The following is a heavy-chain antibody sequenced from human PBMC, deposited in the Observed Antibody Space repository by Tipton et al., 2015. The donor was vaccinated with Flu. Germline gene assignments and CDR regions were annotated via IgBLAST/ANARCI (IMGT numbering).Heavy chain of an antibody. CDR3: ARRDFSNYVSDPKNWFDR. J-gene: IGHJ5*02. Sequence: TLSLTCTVYGDSINSDYFWGWIRQPPGKGLEWIATIHRFGSTEYHPSLKSRVTISIDTSKNQFSLEMRSVTAADMAVYYCARRDFSNYVSDPKNWFDRLGQGTLGTVSS. CDR1: GDSINSDYF. V-gene: IGHV4-38-2*02. CDR2: IHRFGST. D-gene: IGHD4-11*01.